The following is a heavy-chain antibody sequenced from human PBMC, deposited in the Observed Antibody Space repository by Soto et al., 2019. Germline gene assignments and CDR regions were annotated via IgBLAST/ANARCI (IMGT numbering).Heavy chain of an antibody. CDR1: GYTFTSYG. CDR2: ISAYNGNT. D-gene: IGHD3-16*02. Sequence: GASVKVSCKASGYTFTSYGISWVRQAPGQGLEWMGWISAYNGNTNYAQKLQGRVTMTTDTSTSTAYMELRSLRSDDTAVYYCAREAEDYIWGSYRYTGPSAFDIWGQGTMVTVSS. J-gene: IGHJ3*02. CDR3: AREAEDYIWGSYRYTGPSAFDI. V-gene: IGHV1-18*01.